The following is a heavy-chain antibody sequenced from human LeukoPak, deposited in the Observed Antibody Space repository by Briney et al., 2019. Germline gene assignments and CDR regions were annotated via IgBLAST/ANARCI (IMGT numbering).Heavy chain of an antibody. Sequence: GGSLRLSCAASGFTFSSYAMSWVRQAPGKGLEWVSAISGSGGSTYYADSVKGRFTISRDNSKNTPYLQMNSLRAEDTAVYYCAKDLNIAARPPYGYWGQGTLVTVSS. V-gene: IGHV3-23*01. CDR1: GFTFSSYA. CDR3: AKDLNIAARPPYGY. J-gene: IGHJ4*02. D-gene: IGHD6-6*01. CDR2: ISGSGGST.